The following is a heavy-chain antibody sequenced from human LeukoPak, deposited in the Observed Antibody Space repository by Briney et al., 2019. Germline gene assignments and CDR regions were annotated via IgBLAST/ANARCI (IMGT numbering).Heavy chain of an antibody. CDR3: AKDMALGYDSSGSDLVAEYFQH. V-gene: IGHV3-9*01. CDR1: GFTFDDYA. J-gene: IGHJ1*01. Sequence: PGRSLRLSCAAPGFTFDDYAMHWVRQAPGKGLEWVSGIIWNSGSIGYADSVKGRFTISRDNAKNSLYLQMNSLRAEDTALYYCAKDMALGYDSSGSDLVAEYFQHWGQGTLVTASS. D-gene: IGHD3-22*01. CDR2: IIWNSGSI.